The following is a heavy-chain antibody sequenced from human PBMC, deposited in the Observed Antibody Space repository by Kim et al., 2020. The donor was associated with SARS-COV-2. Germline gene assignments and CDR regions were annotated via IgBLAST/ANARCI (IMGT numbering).Heavy chain of an antibody. CDR2: INTNTGNP. Sequence: ASVKVSCKASGYTFTSYAMNWVRQAPGQGLEWMGWINTNTGNPTYAQGFTGRFVFSLDTSVSTAYLQISSLKAEDTAVYYCARDQVLFGVWPIAAAVYNWFDPWGQGTLVTVSS. CDR3: ARDQVLFGVWPIAAAVYNWFDP. J-gene: IGHJ5*02. CDR1: GYTFTSYA. D-gene: IGHD6-13*01. V-gene: IGHV7-4-1*02.